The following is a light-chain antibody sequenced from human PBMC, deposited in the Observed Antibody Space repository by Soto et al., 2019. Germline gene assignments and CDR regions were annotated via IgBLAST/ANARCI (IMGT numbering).Light chain of an antibody. J-gene: IGLJ1*01. CDR3: QVWDSSSDSYV. Sequence: SYELTQPPSVSVAPGQTARITCGGNNIGSKSVHWYQQQPGQAPVLVVYDDSGRPSGIPERFSGSNSGNTAPLTISRVDAGDEADYYCQVWDSSSDSYVFGTGTKVTGL. CDR2: DDS. V-gene: IGLV3-21*02. CDR1: NIGSKS.